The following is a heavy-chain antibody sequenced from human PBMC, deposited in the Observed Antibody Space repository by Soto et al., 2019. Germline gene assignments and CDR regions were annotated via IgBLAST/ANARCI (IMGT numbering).Heavy chain of an antibody. J-gene: IGHJ4*02. CDR3: AKKTAAVGTGIDY. V-gene: IGHV3-23*01. CDR1: GFTFSSYA. CDR2: ISGSGGST. Sequence: EVQLLESGGGLVQPGGSLRLSCAASGFTFSSYAMSWVRQAPGKGLEWVSAISGSGGSTYYADSVKGRFTISRDNAKNTLYLQMNSLRAEDTAVYYCAKKTAAVGTGIDYWGQGTLVTVSS. D-gene: IGHD6-13*01.